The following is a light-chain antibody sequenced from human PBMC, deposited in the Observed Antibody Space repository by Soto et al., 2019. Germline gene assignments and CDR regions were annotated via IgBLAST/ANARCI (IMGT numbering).Light chain of an antibody. J-gene: IGLJ2*01. CDR1: SSDIGAYKY. CDR3: SSYTSSRTLV. Sequence: QSALTQPASVSGSPGQSITISCTGTSSDIGAYKYVSWYQQHPDRAPKLMIYEVIHRPSGVSSRFSGSKSGKTASLTISGLQADDEADYYCSSYTSSRTLVFGGGTKLT. V-gene: IGLV2-14*01. CDR2: EVI.